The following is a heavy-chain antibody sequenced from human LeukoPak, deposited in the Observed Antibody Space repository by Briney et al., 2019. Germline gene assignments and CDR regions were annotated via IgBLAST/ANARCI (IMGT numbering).Heavy chain of an antibody. CDR2: IKQDGSEK. CDR3: ARLHAY. V-gene: IGHV3-7*01. CDR1: GFTFSSYS. Sequence: GGSLRLSCAASGFTFSSYSMCWVRQAPGKGLEWVANIKQDGSEKYYVDSVKGRFTISRDNAKNSLFMQMNSLRAEDTAVYYCARLHAYWGQGTLVTVSS. J-gene: IGHJ4*02.